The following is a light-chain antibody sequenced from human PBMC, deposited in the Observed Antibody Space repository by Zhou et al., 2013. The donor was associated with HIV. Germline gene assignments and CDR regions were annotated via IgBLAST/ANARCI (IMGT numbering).Light chain of an antibody. CDR2: SAF. V-gene: IGKV1-NL1*01. CDR3: QQYFSTPYT. CDR1: QDIGNS. J-gene: IGKJ2*01. Sequence: DIQMTQSPSSLPASVGDRVIITCRASQDIGNSLAWYQQKPGKAPRLLLYSAFILESGVPSRFSGSGSGTDYTLAISSLQPEDFATYFCQQYFSTPYTFGPGTNLEIK.